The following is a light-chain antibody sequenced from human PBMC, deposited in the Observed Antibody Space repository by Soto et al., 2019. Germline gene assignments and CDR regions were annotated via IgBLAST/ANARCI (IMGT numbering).Light chain of an antibody. CDR2: GAF. CDR1: QSVSYN. CDR3: QQYKNWPPLT. J-gene: IGKJ4*01. Sequence: EIVMTQSPATLSLSPGETATLSCRASQSVSYNLAWYQQKPGQGPRLLIYGAFSRATGIPARFTGSGSGTEFNLTISSLKSEDFAVYYCQQYKNWPPLTFGGGTKVEIK. V-gene: IGKV3-15*01.